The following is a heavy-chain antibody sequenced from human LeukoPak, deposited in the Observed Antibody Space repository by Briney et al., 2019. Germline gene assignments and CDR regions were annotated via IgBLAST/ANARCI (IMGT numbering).Heavy chain of an antibody. CDR3: ARAQPPGSFYYYGMDV. V-gene: IGHV4-59*08. J-gene: IGHJ6*02. Sequence: SEALSLTCTVSGDSIGSYYWTWIRQPPGKGLEWIGYIYYTGSTNYNPSLKSRVTISVDTSKNQFSLKLSSVTAADTAVYYCARAQPPGSFYYYGMDVWGQGTTVTVSS. CDR1: GDSIGSYY. D-gene: IGHD3-10*01. CDR2: IYYTGST.